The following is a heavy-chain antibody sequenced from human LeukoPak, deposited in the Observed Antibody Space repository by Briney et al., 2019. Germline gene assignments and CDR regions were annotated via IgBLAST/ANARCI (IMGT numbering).Heavy chain of an antibody. J-gene: IGHJ4*02. Sequence: TGGSLRLSCAASGFTFSSYWMHWVRQAPGKGLVWVSRINSDGSSTSYADSVKGRFTISRDDAKNTLYLQMNSLRAEDTAVYYCARSRRDGYNPDFDYWGQGTLVTVSS. CDR1: GFTFSSYW. D-gene: IGHD5-24*01. CDR2: INSDGSST. CDR3: ARSRRDGYNPDFDY. V-gene: IGHV3-74*01.